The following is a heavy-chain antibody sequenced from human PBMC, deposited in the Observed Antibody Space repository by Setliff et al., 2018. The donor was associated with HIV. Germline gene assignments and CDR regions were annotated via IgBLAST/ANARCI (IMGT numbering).Heavy chain of an antibody. V-gene: IGHV1-18*01. D-gene: IGHD4-17*01. Sequence: ASVKVSCKASGYTFTSHGISWVRRAPGQGLEWMGWTSTYNDNTNYAQKLQGRVTMTTETSTSTDYMELRSLRTDDTAVYYCARHDGLRSVHGAFDIWGQGTMVTVSS. J-gene: IGHJ3*02. CDR2: TSTYNDNT. CDR3: ARHDGLRSVHGAFDI. CDR1: GYTFTSHG.